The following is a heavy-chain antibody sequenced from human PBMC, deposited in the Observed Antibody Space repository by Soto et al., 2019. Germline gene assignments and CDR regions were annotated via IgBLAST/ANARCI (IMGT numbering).Heavy chain of an antibody. J-gene: IGHJ4*02. CDR2: IKSTTDGGTT. CDR3: THINTGWRLDR. V-gene: IGHV3-15*07. Sequence: EVQMVQSGGGLVNPGGSLRLSCVASGVVFRNAWMNWVRQAPGKGLEWVGRIKSTTDGGTTDYTAPVKGRFTISRDDSKNIFYLQMNSLKTEDTAVYYCTHINTGWRLDRWGQGALVTVSS. D-gene: IGHD6-19*01. CDR1: GVVFRNAW.